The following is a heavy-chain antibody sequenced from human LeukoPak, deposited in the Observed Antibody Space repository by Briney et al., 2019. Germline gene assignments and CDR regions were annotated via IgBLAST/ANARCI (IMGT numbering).Heavy chain of an antibody. J-gene: IGHJ4*02. CDR2: ISGSGGST. Sequence: GGSLRLSCAASGFTFSSYAMSWVRQAPGKGLEWVSAISGSGGSTYYADSVKGRFTISRDNSKNTLYLQMNSLRAEDTAVYYCAKEMGYCSSTSCPMGFDYWGRGTLVTVSS. V-gene: IGHV3-23*01. CDR1: GFTFSSYA. D-gene: IGHD2-2*01. CDR3: AKEMGYCSSTSCPMGFDY.